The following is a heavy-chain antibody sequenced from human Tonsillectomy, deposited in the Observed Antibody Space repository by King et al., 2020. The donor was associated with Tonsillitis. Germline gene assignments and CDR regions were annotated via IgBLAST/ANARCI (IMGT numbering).Heavy chain of an antibody. CDR1: GGSITSYF. CDR3: ARAPYPSSHYYYYMDV. CDR2: IYYSGST. J-gene: IGHJ6*03. Sequence: QVQLQESGPGLVKPSETLSLTCTVSGGSITSYFWSWIRQPPGKGLEWIGYIYYSGSTNYYPSLKSRVTISIDTSKNQFSLKLSSVTAADTAVYYCARAPYPSSHYYYYMDVWGKGTTVTVSS. V-gene: IGHV4-59*01. D-gene: IGHD2-15*01.